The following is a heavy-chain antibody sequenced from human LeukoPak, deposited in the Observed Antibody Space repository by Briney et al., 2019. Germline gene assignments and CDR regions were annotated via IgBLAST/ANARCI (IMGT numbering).Heavy chain of an antibody. CDR2: VRGSGSDT. V-gene: IGHV3-23*01. CDR1: GFTFRTYA. CDR3: AKTSRVNSAYDSPFDY. J-gene: IGHJ4*02. Sequence: QPGGSLRLSCAASGFTFRTYAMSWVRQAPGKGLEWVSAVRGSGSDTYYADSVKGRFTISRDNSKNTLYLQMNSLRAEDTAIYYCAKTSRVNSAYDSPFDYWGQGTLVTVPS. D-gene: IGHD5-12*01.